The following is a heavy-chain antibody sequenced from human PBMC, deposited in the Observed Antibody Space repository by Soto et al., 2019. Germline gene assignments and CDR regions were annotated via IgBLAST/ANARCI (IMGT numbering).Heavy chain of an antibody. CDR3: AHTKGYCSSTSCKDAKGGFDY. D-gene: IGHD2-2*01. J-gene: IGHJ4*02. CDR2: IYWDDDK. Sequence: QITLKESGPALVKPTQTLTLTCTFSGLSLSSSGVGVGWIRQPTGKALEWLALIYWDDDKRYSPSLESRLTIAKDTSKNQVVLTMNNMDPVDTATYYCAHTKGYCSSTSCKDAKGGFDYWGQGTLVTVSS. CDR1: GLSLSSSGVG. V-gene: IGHV2-5*02.